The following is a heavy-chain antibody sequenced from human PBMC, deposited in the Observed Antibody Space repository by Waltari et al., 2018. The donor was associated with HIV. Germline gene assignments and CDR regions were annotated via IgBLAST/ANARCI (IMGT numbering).Heavy chain of an antibody. CDR1: GGSFSGYY. CDR2: INHSGST. Sequence: PSETLSLTCAVYGGSFSGYYWSWIRQPPGKGLEWIGEINHSGSTNYNPSLKSRVTISVDTSKNQFSLKLSSVTAADTAVYYCARDHAVAYYYGMDVWGQGTTVTVSS. V-gene: IGHV4-34*01. J-gene: IGHJ6*02. CDR3: ARDHAVAYYYGMDV.